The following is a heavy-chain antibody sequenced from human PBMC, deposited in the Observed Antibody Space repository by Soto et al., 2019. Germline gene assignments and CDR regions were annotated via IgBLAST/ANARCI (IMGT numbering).Heavy chain of an antibody. Sequence: QVQLVESGGGVVQPGRSLRLSCAASGFTFSSYSIHWVRQAPGKGLEWVAVISFYGSYEYYADSVKGRFTISRDNSKNTLYLQMNSLRAEDTAVYYCARGAGITVASTSFDYWGQGTLVTVSS. CDR2: ISFYGSYE. CDR1: GFTFSSYS. D-gene: IGHD6-19*01. J-gene: IGHJ4*02. V-gene: IGHV3-30-3*01. CDR3: ARGAGITVASTSFDY.